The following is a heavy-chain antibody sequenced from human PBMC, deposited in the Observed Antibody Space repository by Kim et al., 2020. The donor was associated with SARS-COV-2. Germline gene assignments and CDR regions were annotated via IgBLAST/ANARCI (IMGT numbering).Heavy chain of an antibody. CDR1: GGSISNSRSY. V-gene: IGHV4-39*01. D-gene: IGHD1-26*01. CDR3: VTRAENFYFAIDI. J-gene: IGHJ4*02. CDR2: VYYRGST. Sequence: SETLSLTCSISGGSISNSRSYWGWIRQPPGKGLEWIGSVYYRGSTYYNPSLKSRVTISIDMYKNQFSLKLSSLTAADTAVYYCVTRAENFYFAIDIWGQGTLVTASS.